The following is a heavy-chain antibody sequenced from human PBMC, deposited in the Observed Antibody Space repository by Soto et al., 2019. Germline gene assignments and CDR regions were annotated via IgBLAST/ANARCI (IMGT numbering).Heavy chain of an antibody. Sequence: SETLSLTCTVSGGSVSSSSYYWGWVRQPPGKGLEWIGSVYYSGSTYYNPSLESRVTISVDKSKNQFSLKLSSVTAADTAVYYCARRIAVAGWEYFDYWGQGTLVTVS. CDR2: VYYSGST. CDR3: ARRIAVAGWEYFDY. J-gene: IGHJ4*02. CDR1: GGSVSSSSYY. D-gene: IGHD6-19*01. V-gene: IGHV4-39*01.